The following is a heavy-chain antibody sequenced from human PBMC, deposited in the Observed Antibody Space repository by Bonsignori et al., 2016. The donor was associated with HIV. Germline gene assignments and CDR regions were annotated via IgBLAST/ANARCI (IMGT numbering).Heavy chain of an antibody. Sequence: GESLKISCAASGFTFSSYAMSWVRQAPGKGLEWVSAISGSGGSTYYADSVKGRFTISRDNSKNTLYLQMNSLRAEDTAVYYCAKDRGSSGWYGGYYFDYWGQGTLVTVSS. CDR1: GFTFSSYA. J-gene: IGHJ4*02. CDR3: AKDRGSSGWYGGYYFDY. V-gene: IGHV3-23*01. D-gene: IGHD6-19*01. CDR2: ISGSGGST.